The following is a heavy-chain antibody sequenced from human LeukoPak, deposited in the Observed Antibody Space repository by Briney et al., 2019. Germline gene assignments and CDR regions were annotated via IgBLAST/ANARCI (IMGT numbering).Heavy chain of an antibody. Sequence: SETLSLTCTVSGGSISNYYWSWIRQPAGEGLEWIGRIYSSGTTSYNPSLKSRVTVSVDTSKNQFSLKLSSVTAADTAVYYCASLTTAEAFDIWGQGTMVTVSS. CDR2: IYSSGTT. CDR3: ASLTTAEAFDI. J-gene: IGHJ3*02. V-gene: IGHV4-4*07. CDR1: GGSISNYY. D-gene: IGHD3-22*01.